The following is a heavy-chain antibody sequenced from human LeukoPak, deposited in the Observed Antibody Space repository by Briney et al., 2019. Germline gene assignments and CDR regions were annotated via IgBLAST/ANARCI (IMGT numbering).Heavy chain of an antibody. J-gene: IGHJ3*02. CDR1: GFTFSSYS. CDR3: ARDHRWQKKYSSSWDDAFDI. CDR2: ISSSSSTI. D-gene: IGHD6-13*01. V-gene: IGHV3-48*04. Sequence: GGSLRLSCAASGFTFSSYSMNWVRQAPGKGLEWVSYISSSSSTIYYADSVKGRFTISRDNAKNSLYLQMNSLRAEDTALYHCARDHRWQKKYSSSWDDAFDIWGQGTMVTVSS.